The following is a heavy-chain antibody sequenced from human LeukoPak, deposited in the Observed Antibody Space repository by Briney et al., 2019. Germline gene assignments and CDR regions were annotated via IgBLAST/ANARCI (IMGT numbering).Heavy chain of an antibody. J-gene: IGHJ5*02. D-gene: IGHD6-13*01. V-gene: IGHV3-53*01. Sequence: SGGSLRLSCAASGFTVSSNYMSWVRQAPGKGLEWVSVIYSGGSTYYADSVKGRFTISRDNSKNTLYLQMNSLRAEDTAVYYCASSSSSLSWFDPWGQGTLVTVSS. CDR1: GFTVSSNY. CDR3: ASSSSSLSWFDP. CDR2: IYSGGST.